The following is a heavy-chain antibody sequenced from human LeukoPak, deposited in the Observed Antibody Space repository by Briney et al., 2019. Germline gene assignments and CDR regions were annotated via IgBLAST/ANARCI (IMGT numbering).Heavy chain of an antibody. CDR3: AKHEYCSGGSCYLDY. CDR1: GFTFSSYG. Sequence: GGSLRLSCVASGFTFSSYGMSWVRPAPGKGVEWVSTISSSGANIYYADSVKGRFTVSRENSKNTLYLQVDSLRLEDTAVYYCAKHEYCSGGSCYLDYWGQGTLVTVSS. V-gene: IGHV3-23*01. D-gene: IGHD2-15*01. J-gene: IGHJ4*02. CDR2: ISSSGANI.